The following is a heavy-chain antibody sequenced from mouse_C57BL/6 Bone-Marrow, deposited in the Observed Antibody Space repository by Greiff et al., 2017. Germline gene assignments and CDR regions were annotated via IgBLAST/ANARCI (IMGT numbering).Heavy chain of an antibody. Sequence: EVHLVESGGGLVKPGGSLKLSCAASGFTFSDYGMHWVRQAPEKGLEWVAYISSGSSTIYYADTVKGRFTISRDNAKNTLFLQMTSLRSEDTAMYYCARRRIYYGNYYSYYAMDYWGQGPSVTVSS. CDR1: GFTFSDYG. V-gene: IGHV5-17*01. CDR2: ISSGSSTI. J-gene: IGHJ4*01. D-gene: IGHD2-1*01. CDR3: ARRRIYYGNYYSYYAMDY.